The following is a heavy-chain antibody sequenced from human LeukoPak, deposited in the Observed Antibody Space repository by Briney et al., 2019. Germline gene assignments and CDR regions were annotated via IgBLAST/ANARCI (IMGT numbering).Heavy chain of an antibody. CDR3: AREYRSGFDY. V-gene: IGHV3-74*01. CDR1: GFTFSRYW. D-gene: IGHD6-19*01. J-gene: IGHJ4*02. Sequence: GGSLRLSCAASGFTFSRYWMHWVRHAPGKGLVWVSRINSDGYSTTYADSVKGRFAISRDNAKNTLYLQMNSLRAEDTAVYYCAREYRSGFDYWGQGTLVTVSS. CDR2: INSDGYST.